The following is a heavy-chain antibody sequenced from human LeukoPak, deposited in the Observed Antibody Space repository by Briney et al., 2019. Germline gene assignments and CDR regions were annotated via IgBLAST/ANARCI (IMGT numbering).Heavy chain of an antibody. V-gene: IGHV4-39*01. CDR1: GFTCSTYA. D-gene: IGHD3-10*01. CDR3: ARHYYGSETFDL. Sequence: GSLRLSCAASGFTCSTYAMNWVRQVPGKGLEWIGSIYYSGSTYYNPSLKSRVTISVDTSKNQFSLKLSSVTAADTAVYYCARHYYGSETFDLWGRGTLVTVSS. CDR2: IYYSGST. J-gene: IGHJ2*01.